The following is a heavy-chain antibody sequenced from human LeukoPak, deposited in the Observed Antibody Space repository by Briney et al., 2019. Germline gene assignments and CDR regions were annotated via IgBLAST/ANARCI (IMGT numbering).Heavy chain of an antibody. CDR2: IYTSGST. CDR1: GGSISSYY. CDR3: ARENSDILTGYYSDDAFDI. V-gene: IGHV4-4*07. Sequence: PSETLSLTCTVSGGSISSYYWSWIRQPAGKGLEWIGRIYTSGSTNYNPSLKSRVTMSVDTSKNQFSLKLSSVTAADTAVYYCARENSDILTGYYSDDAFDIWGQGTMVTVFS. J-gene: IGHJ3*02. D-gene: IGHD3-9*01.